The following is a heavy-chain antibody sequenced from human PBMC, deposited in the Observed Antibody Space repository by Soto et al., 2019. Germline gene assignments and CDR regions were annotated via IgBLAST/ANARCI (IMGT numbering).Heavy chain of an antibody. Sequence: GGSLRLSCAASGFTLSSDSMNWVRQAPGKGLEWVSYITSTGSTTYYADSVRGRFTIFRDNAQNSLYLQMNSLRDEDTAVYYCARRLDYWGQGTLVTVSS. CDR3: ARRLDY. J-gene: IGHJ4*02. CDR2: ITSTGSTT. CDR1: GFTLSSDS. V-gene: IGHV3-48*02.